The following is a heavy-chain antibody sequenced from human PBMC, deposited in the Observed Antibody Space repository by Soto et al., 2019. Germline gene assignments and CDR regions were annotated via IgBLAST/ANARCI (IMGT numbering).Heavy chain of an antibody. D-gene: IGHD3-3*01. CDR3: AKSRYYDFWSGYVFDY. Sequence: GGSLRLSCAASGFTFSSYAMSWVRQAPGKGLEWVSAISGSGGSTYYADSVKGRFTISRDNSKNTLYLQMNSLRAEDTAVYYCAKSRYYDFWSGYVFDYWGQGTLVTVSS. CDR1: GFTFSSYA. V-gene: IGHV3-23*01. CDR2: ISGSGGST. J-gene: IGHJ4*02.